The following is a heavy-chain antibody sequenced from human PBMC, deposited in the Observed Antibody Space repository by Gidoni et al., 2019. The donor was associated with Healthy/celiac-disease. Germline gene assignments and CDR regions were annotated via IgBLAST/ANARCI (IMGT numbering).Heavy chain of an antibody. D-gene: IGHD1-7*01. CDR3: ARDLYWNYVVGGGHYGMDV. CDR1: GFTVRSHY. J-gene: IGHJ6*02. Sequence: EVQLVESGGGLVQPGGSLRLSCAASGFTVRSHYMSWVRQAPGKGLAWVSVIYSGGSTYYADSVKGRFTISRDNSKNTLYLQMNSLRAEDTAVYYCARDLYWNYVVGGGHYGMDVWGQGTTVTVSS. CDR2: IYSGGST. V-gene: IGHV3-66*02.